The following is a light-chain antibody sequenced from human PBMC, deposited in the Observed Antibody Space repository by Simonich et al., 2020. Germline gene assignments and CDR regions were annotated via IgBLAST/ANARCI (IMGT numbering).Light chain of an antibody. J-gene: IGLJ3*02. Sequence: QSALTQPRSVSGSPGQSVTISCTGTSSDVGGYNYVPWYQQHPGKAPTLMIYDVRKRPSGVPDRFSGSKSGNTASLTISGLQAEDEADYYCCSYAGSYTWVFGGGTKLTVL. CDR3: CSYAGSYTWV. CDR2: DVR. CDR1: SSDVGGYNY. V-gene: IGLV2-11*01.